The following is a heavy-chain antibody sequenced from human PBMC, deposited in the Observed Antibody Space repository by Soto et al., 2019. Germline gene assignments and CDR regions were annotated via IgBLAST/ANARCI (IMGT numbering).Heavy chain of an antibody. V-gene: IGHV1-18*01. J-gene: IGHJ4*02. Sequence: QVQLVQSGTEVKKPGASVTVSCKTYGHTFTNYGISWVRQAPGQGPEWMGWISGYNGNTDYAQNLQGRVTMTTDTSTSTAYMELRSLRSDDTAVYYCARVRYCSGGSCHSNPLDYWGQGTLVTVSS. D-gene: IGHD2-15*01. CDR1: GHTFTNYG. CDR2: ISGYNGNT. CDR3: ARVRYCSGGSCHSNPLDY.